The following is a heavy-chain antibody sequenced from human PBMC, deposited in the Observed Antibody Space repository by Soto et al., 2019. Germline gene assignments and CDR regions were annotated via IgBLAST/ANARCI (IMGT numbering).Heavy chain of an antibody. D-gene: IGHD6-19*01. Sequence: SETLSLTCFVSGYSITAGGYYWSWVRHHPGKGLEWIGSFYSSGSIIYNPSLRSRVSISGDTSSNQFSMSLTSVTAADTARYYCARMYSSGSGWFHPWGQGTLVTVSS. CDR1: GYSITAGGYY. J-gene: IGHJ5*02. CDR3: ARMYSSGSGWFHP. CDR2: FYSSGSI. V-gene: IGHV4-31*03.